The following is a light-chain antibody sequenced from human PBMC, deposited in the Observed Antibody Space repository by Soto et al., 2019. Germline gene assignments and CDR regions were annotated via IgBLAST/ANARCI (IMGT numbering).Light chain of an antibody. V-gene: IGLV2-23*01. J-gene: IGLJ3*02. CDR1: SSDVGSYNL. CDR2: EGS. CDR3: CSYAGSRV. Sequence: QPALTQPASVSGSPGQSITISCTGTSSDVGSYNLVSWYQQHPGKAPKLMIYEGSKRPSGVSNRFSGSKSGNTASLTISGLQAEDEADYYCCSYAGSRVFGGGTQLTVL.